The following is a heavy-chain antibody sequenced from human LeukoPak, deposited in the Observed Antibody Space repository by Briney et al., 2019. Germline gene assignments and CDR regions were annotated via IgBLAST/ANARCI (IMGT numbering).Heavy chain of an antibody. V-gene: IGHV4-59*08. CDR1: GGSISSYY. D-gene: IGHD4-17*01. CDR3: ARLVAPFHYGDYYFDY. CDR2: IYYSGGT. J-gene: IGHJ4*02. Sequence: KPSETLPLTCTVSGGSISSYYWSWIRQPPGKGLEWIGYIYYSGGTNYNPSLKSRVTISVDTSKNQFSLKLSSVTAADTAVYYCARLVAPFHYGDYYFDYWGQGTLVTVSS.